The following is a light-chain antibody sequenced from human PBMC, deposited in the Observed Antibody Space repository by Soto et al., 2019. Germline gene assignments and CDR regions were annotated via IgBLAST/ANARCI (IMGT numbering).Light chain of an antibody. J-gene: IGKJ4*01. CDR2: DAS. CDR1: QDISNY. CDR3: QQYEDLPLT. Sequence: DLQMTQSPSSLSASVGDRVTITCQASQDISNYLNWYQQKPGKVPKLLIFDASNVETGVPSRFSGSGSGTNFTFTISSLQPADIGTYYCQQYEDLPLTFGGGTRVEIK. V-gene: IGKV1-33*01.